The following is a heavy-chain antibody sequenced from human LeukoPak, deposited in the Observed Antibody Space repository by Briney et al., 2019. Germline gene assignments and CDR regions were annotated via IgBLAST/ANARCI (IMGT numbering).Heavy chain of an antibody. V-gene: IGHV3-23*01. CDR3: AKSLGKQYFGIDAFDI. J-gene: IGHJ3*02. CDR2: ISGSGGST. D-gene: IGHD3-9*01. CDR1: GFTFSSYW. Sequence: GGSLRLSCAASGFTFSSYWMHWVRQAPGKGLEWVSAISGSGGSTYYADSVKGRFTISRDNSKNTLYLQMNSLRAEDTAVYYCAKSLGKQYFGIDAFDIWGQGTMVTVSS.